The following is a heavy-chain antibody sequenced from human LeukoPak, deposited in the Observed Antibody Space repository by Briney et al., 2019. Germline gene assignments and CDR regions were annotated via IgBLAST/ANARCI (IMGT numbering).Heavy chain of an antibody. CDR2: IKQDGSEK. V-gene: IGHV3-7*03. D-gene: IGHD2-2*03. Sequence: PGGSLRLSCAASGFTFSSYWMSWVRRAPGKGLEWVANIKQDGSEKYYVDSVKGRFTISRDNAKNSLYLQMNSLRAEDTAVYYCARDRLDSEFDYWGQGTLVTVSS. CDR1: GFTFSSYW. CDR3: ARDRLDSEFDY. J-gene: IGHJ4*02.